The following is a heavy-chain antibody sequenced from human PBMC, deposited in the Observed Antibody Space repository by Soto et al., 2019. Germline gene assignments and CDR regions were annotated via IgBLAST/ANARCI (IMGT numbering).Heavy chain of an antibody. D-gene: IGHD1-1*01. CDR1: GGSVNSGFYY. J-gene: IGHJ4*02. CDR2: IYYSGSS. V-gene: IGHV4-61*01. CDR3: ARGLVGQLGRRGHFEY. Sequence: QLLESGPGLVKPSETLSLTCTVSGGSVNSGFYYWSWIRQPPGKGLDWIGYIYYSGSSNYTPSLKSRVTISVDTSKNQFSLKLSSVTAADTAVYYCARGLVGQLGRRGHFEYWGQGTLVTVSS.